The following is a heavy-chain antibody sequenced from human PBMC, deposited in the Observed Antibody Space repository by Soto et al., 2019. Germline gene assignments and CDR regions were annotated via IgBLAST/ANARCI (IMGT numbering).Heavy chain of an antibody. J-gene: IGHJ5*02. CDR3: ERDDGASVVPYWFDT. CDR1: GDSVSSYY. V-gene: IGHV4-4*07. CDR2: VYASGDT. Sequence: SETLSLTCTISGDSVSSYYWSWIRQPAGKKMEWIGRVYASGDTNYNPSLKSRVTMSVDTSKNQFSLKLRSVTAADTAMYYCERDDGASVVPYWFDTWGQGILVTVSS. D-gene: IGHD3-22*01.